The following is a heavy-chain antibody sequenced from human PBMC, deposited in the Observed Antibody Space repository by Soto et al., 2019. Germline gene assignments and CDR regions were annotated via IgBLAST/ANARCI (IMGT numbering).Heavy chain of an antibody. V-gene: IGHV1-69*13. CDR1: GGNFRSEA. CDR2: IIPMFSTH. Sequence: SVNVSCKASGGNFRSEAISWVRQAPGHGLEWMGRIIPMFSTHHYAQKFQGRVTIIADESTTTVNMEMRGLTYEDTAVYYCARAQFSDILTADDYGMDVWGQGTSVTVSS. CDR3: ARAQFSDILTADDYGMDV. J-gene: IGHJ6*02. D-gene: IGHD3-9*01.